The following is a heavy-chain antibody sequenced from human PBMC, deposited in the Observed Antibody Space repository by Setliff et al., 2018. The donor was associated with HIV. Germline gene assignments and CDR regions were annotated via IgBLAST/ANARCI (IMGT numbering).Heavy chain of an antibody. CDR1: GYTFDVFS. D-gene: IGHD4-4*01. CDR2: INPKSGGT. CDR3: AREGSNPFRYFFDF. V-gene: IGHV1-2*02. Sequence: ASVKVSCKTSGYTFDVFSIHWVRQAPGQGPEWMGWINPKSGGTKYAQRFQGRVAMTRDTSTRTVYMDLTRLGSDDTAVYYCAREGSNPFRYFFDFWG. J-gene: IGHJ4*01.